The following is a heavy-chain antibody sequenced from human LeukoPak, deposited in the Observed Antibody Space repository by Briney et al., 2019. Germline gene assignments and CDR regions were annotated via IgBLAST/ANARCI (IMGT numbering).Heavy chain of an antibody. D-gene: IGHD3-16*01. CDR2: INPKSGGT. V-gene: IGHV1-2*02. CDR3: ARGWSLWEWGFAFDY. CDR1: GGTFSSYA. J-gene: IGHJ4*02. Sequence: GASVKVSCKASGGTFSSYAISWVRQAPGQGLEWMGWINPKSGGTKYSQKFQGRVTMTRDTSISTAYMELNRLRSDDTAVYYCARGWSLWEWGFAFDYWGQGTLVTVSS.